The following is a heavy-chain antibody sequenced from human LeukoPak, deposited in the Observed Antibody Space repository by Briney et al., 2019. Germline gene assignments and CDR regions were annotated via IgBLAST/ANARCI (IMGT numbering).Heavy chain of an antibody. CDR3: ARGDYDFWSKYGMDV. J-gene: IGHJ6*02. D-gene: IGHD3-3*01. V-gene: IGHV3-30-3*01. CDR2: ISYDGSNK. CDR1: GFTFSSYA. Sequence: GRSLRLSCAASGFTFSSYAMHWVRQAPGKGLEWVAVISYDGSNKYYADSVKGRFTISRDNSKNTLYLQMNSLRAEDTAVYYCARGDYDFWSKYGMDVWGQGTTVTVSS.